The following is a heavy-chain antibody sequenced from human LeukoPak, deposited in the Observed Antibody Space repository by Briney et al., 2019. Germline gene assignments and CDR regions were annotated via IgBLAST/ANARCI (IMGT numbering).Heavy chain of an antibody. J-gene: IGHJ3*02. D-gene: IGHD6-6*01. CDR2: IKEDGSQK. Sequence: GGSLRLSCAASGFTFSSYWMSWVRQAPGKGLEWVANIKEDGSQKYYVDSVKGRFTISRDNAKNSLYLQMNSLRAEDTALYYCAREYSSSSDAFDIWGQGTMVTVSS. CDR1: GFTFSSYW. CDR3: AREYSSSSDAFDI. V-gene: IGHV3-7*03.